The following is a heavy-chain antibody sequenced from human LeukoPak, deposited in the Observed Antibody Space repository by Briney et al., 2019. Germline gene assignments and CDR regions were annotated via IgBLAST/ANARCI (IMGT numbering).Heavy chain of an antibody. J-gene: IGHJ4*02. CDR1: GFTFSDYY. CDR3: ARVIRDCSSTSCYLGVIDY. D-gene: IGHD2-2*01. CDR2: ISSSGSTI. V-gene: IGHV3-11*04. Sequence: GGSLRLSCAASGFTFSDYYMSWIRQAPGKGLEWVSYISSSGSTIYYADSVKGRFTISRDNAKNSLYLQMNSLRAEDTAVYYCARVIRDCSSTSCYLGVIDYRGQGTLVTVSS.